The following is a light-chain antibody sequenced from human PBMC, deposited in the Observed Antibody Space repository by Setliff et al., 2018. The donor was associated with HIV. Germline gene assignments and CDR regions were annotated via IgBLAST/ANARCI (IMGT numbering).Light chain of an antibody. CDR2: EAN. CDR1: RSDIGAYNY. J-gene: IGLJ3*02. V-gene: IGLV2-14*01. CDR3: TSYTTSTTLV. Sequence: QSVLTQPASVSGSPGQSITISCTGTRSDIGAYNYVSWYQQHPSKAPQLLISEANKRPSGVSNRFSGSRTGNTASLTISGLQAEDESDYYCTSYTTSTTLVFGGGTKVTVL.